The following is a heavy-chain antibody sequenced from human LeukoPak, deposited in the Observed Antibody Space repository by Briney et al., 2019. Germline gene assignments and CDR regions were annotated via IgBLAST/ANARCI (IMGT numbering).Heavy chain of an antibody. CDR3: AKAKVRGVIKGYYYYGMDV. J-gene: IGHJ6*02. CDR1: GFTFSSYA. V-gene: IGHV3-23*01. D-gene: IGHD3-10*01. CDR2: ISGSGGST. Sequence: GGSLRLSCAASGFTFSSYAMSWVRQAPGKGLEWVSAISGSGGSTYYADSVKGRFTISRDNSKNTLYLQMNSLRAEDTAVYYCAKAKVRGVIKGYYYYGMDVWGQGTTVTVSS.